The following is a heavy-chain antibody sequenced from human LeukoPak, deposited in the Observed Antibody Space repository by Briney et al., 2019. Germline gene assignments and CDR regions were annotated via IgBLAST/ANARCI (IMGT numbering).Heavy chain of an antibody. V-gene: IGHV1-8*01. D-gene: IGHD3-22*01. CDR3: ASPSVQIPHSSGYYNA. Sequence: GASVKVSCKASGYTFTSYDINWVRQPTGQGPEWMGWMNPNSGNTGYAQKFQGRVTMTRNTAISTAYMELSGLRSEDTAVYYCASPSVQIPHSSGYYNAWGQGTLVTVSS. J-gene: IGHJ5*02. CDR2: MNPNSGNT. CDR1: GYTFTSYD.